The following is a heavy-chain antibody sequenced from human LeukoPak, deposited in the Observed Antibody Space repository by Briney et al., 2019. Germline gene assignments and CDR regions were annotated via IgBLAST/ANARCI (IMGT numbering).Heavy chain of an antibody. CDR1: GGSISSGDYY. Sequence: SETLSLTCTVSGGSISSGDYYWSWIRQPPGKGLEWIGYIYYSGSTYYNPSLKSRVTISVGTSKNQFSLKLSSVTAADTAVYYCASLRSSSYYFDYWGQGTLVTVSS. D-gene: IGHD6-6*01. CDR2: IYYSGST. V-gene: IGHV4-30-4*08. J-gene: IGHJ4*02. CDR3: ASLRSSSYYFDY.